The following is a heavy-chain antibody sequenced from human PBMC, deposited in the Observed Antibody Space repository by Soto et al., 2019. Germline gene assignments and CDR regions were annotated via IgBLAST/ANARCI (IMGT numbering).Heavy chain of an antibody. CDR2: INPNSGGT. Sequence: ASVKVSCKASGYTFTGYYMHWVRQAPGQGLEWMGWINPNSGGTNYAQKFQGWVTMTRDTSISTAYMELSRLRSDDTAVYYCARVQERQTPLEPFDYWGQGTLVTVSS. CDR3: ARVQERQTPLEPFDY. J-gene: IGHJ4*02. V-gene: IGHV1-2*04. CDR1: GYTFTGYY.